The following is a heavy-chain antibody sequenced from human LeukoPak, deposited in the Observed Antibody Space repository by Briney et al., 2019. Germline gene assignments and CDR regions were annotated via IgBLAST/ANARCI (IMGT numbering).Heavy chain of an antibody. CDR3: ARPIRYDFWSGYRPRDAFDI. CDR2: INHSGST. D-gene: IGHD3-3*01. Sequence: PSETLSLTCAVYGGSFSGYYWSWIRQPPGKGLEWIGEINHSGSTNYNPSLKSRVTISVDTSKNQFSLKLSSVTAADTAVYYCARPIRYDFWSGYRPRDAFDIWGQGTMVTVSS. V-gene: IGHV4-34*01. J-gene: IGHJ3*02. CDR1: GGSFSGYY.